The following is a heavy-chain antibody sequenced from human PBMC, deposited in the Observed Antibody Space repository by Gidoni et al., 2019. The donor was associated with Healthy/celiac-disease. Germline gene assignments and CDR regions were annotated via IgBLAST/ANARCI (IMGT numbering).Heavy chain of an antibody. CDR2: ISYDGSNK. CDR3: AKAGVLDTELWGENYYYYYMDV. D-gene: IGHD5-18*01. V-gene: IGHV3-30*18. Sequence: GAVISYDGSNKYYADSVKGRFTISRDNSKNTLYLQMNSLRAEDTAVYYCAKAGVLDTELWGENYYYYYMDVWGKGTTVTVSS. J-gene: IGHJ6*03.